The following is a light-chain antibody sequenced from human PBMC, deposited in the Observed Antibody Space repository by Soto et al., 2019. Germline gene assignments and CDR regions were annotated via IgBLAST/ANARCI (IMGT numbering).Light chain of an antibody. CDR3: AAWDDSMSVV. J-gene: IGLJ2*01. CDR2: RNK. CDR1: SSNIGSNP. V-gene: IGLV1-44*01. Sequence: QSVLTQPPSASGTPGQRVTISCSGSSSNIGSNPVNWYQHLPGTAPKLLIYRNKQRPSGVPDRFSGSKSGTSASLAISGLQSEDEADYYCAAWDDSMSVVFGVGTQLTVL.